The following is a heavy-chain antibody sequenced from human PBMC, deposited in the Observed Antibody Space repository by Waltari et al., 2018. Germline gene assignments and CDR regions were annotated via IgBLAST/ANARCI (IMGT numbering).Heavy chain of an antibody. CDR1: GAAFGTFA. CDR3: ARRNLGYAFDI. Sequence: QVQLVQSGAEVKKPGSSVKVSCKAPGAAFGTFAITWVRQAPGHGLEWVGGIIPIYGTPNFAQKFQGIVTFTADESTTTAYMELTSLKSEDTAIYYCARRNLGYAFDIWGQGTLVTVSS. V-gene: IGHV1-69*12. J-gene: IGHJ3*02. D-gene: IGHD1-26*01. CDR2: IIPIYGTP.